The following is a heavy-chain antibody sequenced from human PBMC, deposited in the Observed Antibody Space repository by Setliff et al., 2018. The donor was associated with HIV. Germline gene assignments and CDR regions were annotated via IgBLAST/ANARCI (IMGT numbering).Heavy chain of an antibody. CDR3: AREGQWLA. J-gene: IGHJ5*02. Sequence: ASVKVSCKASGYTFTSYAPHWVRQAPGQRLEWMGWVNADNGNTKYSEKFQGRVTITRDTAASTVNMELSSLKSEDTAVYYCAREGQWLAWGQGTLVTVSS. V-gene: IGHV1-3*01. CDR2: VNADNGNT. D-gene: IGHD6-19*01. CDR1: GYTFTSYA.